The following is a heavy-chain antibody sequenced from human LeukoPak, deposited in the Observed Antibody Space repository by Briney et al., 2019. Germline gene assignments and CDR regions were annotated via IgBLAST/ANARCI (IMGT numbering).Heavy chain of an antibody. CDR3: ARVLADLRLH. J-gene: IGHJ4*02. CDR1: GFTFSSYG. V-gene: IGHV3-48*01. D-gene: IGHD4-17*01. CDR2: ISSCSSTI. Sequence: DPGGSLRLSCAVSGFTFSSYGMNWVRQAPGKGLGWVSFISSCSSTISYADSVKGRLTISRDNAKNSLYLQMNSLRADETTVYYCARVLADLRLHWGQGTLVTVSS.